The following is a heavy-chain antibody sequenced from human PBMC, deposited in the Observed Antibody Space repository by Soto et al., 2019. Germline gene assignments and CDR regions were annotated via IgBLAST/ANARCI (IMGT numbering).Heavy chain of an antibody. CDR3: ARSGDYDFWSGYPTYYYYGMDV. D-gene: IGHD3-3*01. Sequence: SETLSLTCTVSGGFISSYYWSWIRQPPGKGLEWIGYIYYSGSTNYNPSLKSRVTISVDTSKNQFSLKLSSVTAADTAVYYCARSGDYDFWSGYPTYYYYGMDVWGQGTTVTVSS. CDR1: GGFISSYY. V-gene: IGHV4-59*01. J-gene: IGHJ6*02. CDR2: IYYSGST.